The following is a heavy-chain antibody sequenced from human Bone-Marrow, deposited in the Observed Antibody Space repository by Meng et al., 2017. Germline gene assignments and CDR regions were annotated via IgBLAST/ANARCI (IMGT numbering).Heavy chain of an antibody. D-gene: IGHD6-19*01. J-gene: IGHJ4*02. CDR1: GFSLSTSGVG. CDR3: AHTRIAVAGTGVYY. Sequence: QITLKESGPTLVKPTQTLTLTCTFSGFSLSTSGVGVGWSRQPPGKALEWLALIYWDDDKRYSPSLKSRLTITKDTSKNQVVLTMTNMDPVDTATYYCAHTRIAVAGTGVYYWGQGTLVTVSS. CDR2: IYWDDDK. V-gene: IGHV2-5*02.